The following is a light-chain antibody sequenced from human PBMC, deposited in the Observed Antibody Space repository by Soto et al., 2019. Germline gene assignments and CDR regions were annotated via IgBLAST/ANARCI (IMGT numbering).Light chain of an antibody. CDR2: GAS. Sequence: EIVMTQSPATLSVSTGERATLSCRASQSVSSNLAWYQQKHGQAPRLIIYGASTRATGIPARFSVSGSGTEFTLTISRLQSEDFSVYYCQQYNNWPLTFGQGTKVEIE. J-gene: IGKJ1*01. V-gene: IGKV3-15*01. CDR3: QQYNNWPLT. CDR1: QSVSSN.